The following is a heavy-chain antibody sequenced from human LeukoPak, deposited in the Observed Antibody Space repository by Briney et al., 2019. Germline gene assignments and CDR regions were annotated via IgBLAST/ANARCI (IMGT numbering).Heavy chain of an antibody. CDR2: IKSKSDGGTT. V-gene: IGHV3-15*07. CDR1: GFTFSSYW. D-gene: IGHD3-10*01. J-gene: IGHJ4*02. Sequence: GGSLRLSCAASGFTFSSYWMNWVRQAPGKGLEWVGRIKSKSDGGTTDNAAPVKGRFTISRDDSKNTLYLQMNSLKTEDTAVYYCATDYYGSGSPGFGYWGQGNMVTVSS. CDR3: ATDYYGSGSPGFGY.